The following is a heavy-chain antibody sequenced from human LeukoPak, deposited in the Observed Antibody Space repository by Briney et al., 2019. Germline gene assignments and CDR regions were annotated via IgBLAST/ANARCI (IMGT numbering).Heavy chain of an antibody. CDR3: ASTSDYGALWFDP. V-gene: IGHV4-34*01. J-gene: IGHJ5*02. CDR1: GGSFSGYY. D-gene: IGHD4-17*01. CDR2: INHSGST. Sequence: SETLSLTCAVYGGSFSGYYWSWIRQPPGKGLEWIGEINHSGSTNYNPSLKSRVTISVDTSKNQFSLKLSSVTAADTAVYYCASTSDYGALWFDPWGQGTLVTVSS.